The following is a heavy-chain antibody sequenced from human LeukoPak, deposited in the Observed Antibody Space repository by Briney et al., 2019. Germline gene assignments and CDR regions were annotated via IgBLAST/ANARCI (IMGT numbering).Heavy chain of an antibody. J-gene: IGHJ4*02. CDR1: GYTFTSYD. CDR2: MNPNSGTT. V-gene: IGHV1-8*03. Sequence: GASVKVSCKASGYTFTSYDINWVRQATGQGLEWLGWMNPNSGTTGYAQKFQGRVTITRNTSISTAYMELSSLRSEDTAVYYCATWPPRPTRTKYYFDYWGQGTLVTVSS. D-gene: IGHD5-24*01. CDR3: ATWPPRPTRTKYYFDY.